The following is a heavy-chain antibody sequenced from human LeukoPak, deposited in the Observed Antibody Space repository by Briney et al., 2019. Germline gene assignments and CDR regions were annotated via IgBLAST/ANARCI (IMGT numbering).Heavy chain of an antibody. CDR1: GGSFSGYY. J-gene: IGHJ6*02. CDR3: ATIPGIHCSSTSCYNRYYYYYYGMDV. Sequence: SETLSLTCAVYGGSFSGYYWSWIRQPPGKGLEWIGEINHSGSTNYNPSLKSRVTISVDTSKNQFSLKLSSVTAADTAVYYCATIPGIHCSSTSCYNRYYYYYYGMDVWGQGTTVTVSS. D-gene: IGHD2-2*02. CDR2: INHSGST. V-gene: IGHV4-34*01.